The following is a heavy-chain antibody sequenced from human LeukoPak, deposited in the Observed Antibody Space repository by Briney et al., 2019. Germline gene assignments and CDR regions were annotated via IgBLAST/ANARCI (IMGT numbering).Heavy chain of an antibody. D-gene: IGHD4-17*01. CDR2: IYHSGAT. V-gene: IGHV4-38-2*02. CDR3: AREFRYGDYEY. J-gene: IGHJ4*02. Sequence: SETLSLTCNVSGHSISTDYYWGWIRQPPGKGLEWIGSIYHSGATYYNSALKSRVTISVDTSKNQFSLKVTSVNAADTAVYYCAREFRYGDYEYWGQGTLVTVSS. CDR1: GHSISTDYY.